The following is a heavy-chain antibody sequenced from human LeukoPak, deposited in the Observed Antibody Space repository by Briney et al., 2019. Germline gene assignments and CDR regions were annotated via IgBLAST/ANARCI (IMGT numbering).Heavy chain of an antibody. Sequence: PGGSLRLSCVFSGFTFDNYGMTWVRQAPGKGLEWVSSISGSGGNTYCAASVKGRFTISRDNSKNTVCLLMNNMRTEDSAVYHCAKGKGTNWYASLDYWGRGTLVTVSS. J-gene: IGHJ4*02. D-gene: IGHD2-2*01. CDR2: ISGSGGNT. V-gene: IGHV3-23*01. CDR1: GFTFDNYG. CDR3: AKGKGTNWYASLDY.